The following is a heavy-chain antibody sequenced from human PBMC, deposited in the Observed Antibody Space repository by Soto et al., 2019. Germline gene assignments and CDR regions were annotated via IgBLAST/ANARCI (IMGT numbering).Heavy chain of an antibody. CDR1: GFTFSSYR. D-gene: IGHD1-26*01. V-gene: IGHV3-30*18. J-gene: IGHJ4*02. CDR3: AKVPLRWELLGYFDY. Sequence: QVQLVECGGGVVQPGRSLRLSCAASGFTFSSYRMHWVRQAPGKGLEWVAVISYDGSNKYYADSVKGRFTISRDNSKNTLYLQMNSLRAEDTAVYYFAKVPLRWELLGYFDYWGQGTLVTVSS. CDR2: ISYDGSNK.